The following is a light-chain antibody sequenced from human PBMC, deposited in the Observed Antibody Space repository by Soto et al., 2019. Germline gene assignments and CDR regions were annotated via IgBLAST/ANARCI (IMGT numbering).Light chain of an antibody. CDR3: QQYNSYSLA. V-gene: IGKV1-5*03. Sequence: DVHVTQSPTPLSASLAVRATVTCRASQSISRRLAWYQQKPGKAPKLLIYKASNIDTGIPSRFSGSGSGTEFTLTISRLQPDDFAAYYCQQYNSYSLAFGQGTKVDIK. CDR2: KAS. J-gene: IGKJ1*01. CDR1: QSISRR.